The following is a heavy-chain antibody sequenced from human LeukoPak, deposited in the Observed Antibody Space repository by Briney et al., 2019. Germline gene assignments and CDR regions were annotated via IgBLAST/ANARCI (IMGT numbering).Heavy chain of an antibody. J-gene: IGHJ4*02. CDR1: GDSISSSF. Sequence: PSETLSLTCTVSGDSISSSFWSWIRQPPGKGLEWIGYFSYSGSTDYNPSLKSRVTISGDTSKNQFSLRLSAVTAADMAVYYCARGWRGDHFDYWGQGTLVTVSS. CDR3: ARGWRGDHFDY. CDR2: FSYSGST. D-gene: IGHD3-10*01. V-gene: IGHV4-59*01.